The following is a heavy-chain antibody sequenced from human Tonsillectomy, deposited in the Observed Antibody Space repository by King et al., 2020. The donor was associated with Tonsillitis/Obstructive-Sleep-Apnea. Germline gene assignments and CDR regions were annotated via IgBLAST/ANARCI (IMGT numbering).Heavy chain of an antibody. J-gene: IGHJ4*02. V-gene: IGHV4-39*01. D-gene: IGHD3-3*01. CDR3: AGQVDLEWLLDVDN. Sequence: QLQESGPGLVKPSETLSLTCTVSGGPISSGSYYWGWIRQPPGKGLEWIGSIYHSGSTYYNPSLKSRVTISVDTSKNQVSLKLSSVTAADTAVYYCAGQVDLEWLLDVDNGGQGTLVTVSS. CDR1: GGPISSGSYY. CDR2: IYHSGST.